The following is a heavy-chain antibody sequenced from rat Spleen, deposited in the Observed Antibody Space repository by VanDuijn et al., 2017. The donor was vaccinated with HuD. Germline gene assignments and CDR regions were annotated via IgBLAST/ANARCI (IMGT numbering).Heavy chain of an antibody. CDR1: GFSLTTNS. D-gene: IGHD1-1*01. J-gene: IGHJ4*01. CDR3: ARSDAAHYQILDA. V-gene: IGHV2-1*01. Sequence: QVQLKESGPGLVQPSQTLSLTCTVSGFSLTTNSVHWVRQPPGKGLERMGGIWGDGSTDYNSVLKSRLSINRDTSKSQVFLKMNSLQTDDTAIYFCARSDAAHYQILDAWGQGTSVTVSS. CDR2: IWGDGST.